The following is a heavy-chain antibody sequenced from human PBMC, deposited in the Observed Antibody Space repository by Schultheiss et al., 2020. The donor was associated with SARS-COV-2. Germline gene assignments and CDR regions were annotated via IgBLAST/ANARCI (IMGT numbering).Heavy chain of an antibody. CDR3: ARATRMVATRPFDY. V-gene: IGHV4-61*01. CDR2: IYYSGST. J-gene: IGHJ4*02. CDR1: GGSVSSGSYY. D-gene: IGHD5-12*01. Sequence: SETLSLTCTVSGGSVSSGSYYWSWIRQPPGKGLEWIGYIYYSGSTYYNPSLKSRVTISVDTSKNQFSLKLSSVTATDTAVYYCARATRMVATRPFDYWGQGTLVTVSS.